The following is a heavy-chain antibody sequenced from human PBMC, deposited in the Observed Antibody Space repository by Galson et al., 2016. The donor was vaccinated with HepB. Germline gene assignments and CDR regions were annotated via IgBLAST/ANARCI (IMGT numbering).Heavy chain of an antibody. V-gene: IGHV3-43*01. Sequence: SLRLSCAASGFTFSSYSMNWVRQAPGKGLEWVSLISWDGGSTYYADSVTGRFTISRDNSKNSLYLQMNSLRTEDTALYYCAKDRRSGRTDYYYYTYYYYYGMDVWGQGTTVTVSS. CDR2: ISWDGGST. CDR3: AKDRRSGRTDYYYYTYYYYYGMDV. J-gene: IGHJ6*02. CDR1: GFTFSSYS. D-gene: IGHD3-3*01.